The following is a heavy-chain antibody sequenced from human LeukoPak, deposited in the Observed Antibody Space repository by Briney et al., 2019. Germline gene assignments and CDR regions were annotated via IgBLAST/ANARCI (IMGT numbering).Heavy chain of an antibody. D-gene: IGHD2-15*01. V-gene: IGHV1-69*05. J-gene: IGHJ4*02. Sequence: ASVKVSCKASGGTFSSYAISWVRQAPGQGLEWMGGIIPFFGTANYAQKFQGRVTITTDESTSTAYMELSSLRSDDTAVYYCARAAWPLIDYWGQGTLVTVSS. CDR1: GGTFSSYA. CDR3: ARAAWPLIDY. CDR2: IIPFFGTA.